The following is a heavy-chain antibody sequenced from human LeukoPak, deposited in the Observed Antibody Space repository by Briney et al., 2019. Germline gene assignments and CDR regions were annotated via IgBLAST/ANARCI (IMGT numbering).Heavy chain of an antibody. V-gene: IGHV3-23*01. CDR1: GFTFSSYA. Sequence: PGGSLRLSCAASGFTFSSYAMSWVRQAPGKGLEWVSAISGSGGSTYYADSVKGRFTISRDNSKNTLYLQMNSLRAEDTAVYYCAKFSVYNWNYGDYFDYWGQGTLVTVSS. CDR2: ISGSGGST. CDR3: AKFSVYNWNYGDYFDY. D-gene: IGHD1-7*01. J-gene: IGHJ4*02.